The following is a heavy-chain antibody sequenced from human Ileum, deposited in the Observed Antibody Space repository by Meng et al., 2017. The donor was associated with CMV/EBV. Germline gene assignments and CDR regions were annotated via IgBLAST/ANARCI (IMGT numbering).Heavy chain of an antibody. CDR1: DDFANNFS. CDR3: ARSGLRGIYVDY. V-gene: IGHV4-4*07. J-gene: IGHJ4*02. CDR2: ISTSGSD. D-gene: IGHD4-17*01. Sequence: HVLLQESGPGLVKPSETRTPTCTLTDDFANNFSWSWIRHPAGKGLPWIGRISTSGSDNYNPSLKSRVTMSVDTSKKQFSLKLSSVTAADTAVYYCARSGLRGIYVDYWGQGTLVTVSS.